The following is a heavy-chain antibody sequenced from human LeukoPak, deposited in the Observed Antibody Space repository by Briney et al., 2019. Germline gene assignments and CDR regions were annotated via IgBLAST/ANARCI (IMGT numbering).Heavy chain of an antibody. Sequence: GGSLRLSCAASGFTVSSNYMNWVRQAPGKGLEWVSVIYSGGSTYYADSVKGRFTISRDNSKNTLYLQINSLRAEDTAVYYCARAPSELRYFDWSLGYWGQGTLVTVSS. CDR2: IYSGGST. V-gene: IGHV3-66*02. CDR3: ARAPSELRYFDWSLGY. J-gene: IGHJ4*02. D-gene: IGHD3-9*01. CDR1: GFTVSSNY.